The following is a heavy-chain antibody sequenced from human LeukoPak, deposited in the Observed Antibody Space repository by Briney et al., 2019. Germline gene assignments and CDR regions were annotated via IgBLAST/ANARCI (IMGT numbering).Heavy chain of an antibody. CDR3: AKSLGYCSGGSCTAPFDD. CDR1: GFTFSSYA. V-gene: IGHV3-23*01. CDR2: ISDSGGST. J-gene: IGHJ4*02. Sequence: YPGGSLRLSCAASGFTFSSYAMSWVRQAPGKGLEWVSAISDSGGSTYYSDSVKGRFTISRDNSKNTLYLEMNSLRAEDTAVYYCAKSLGYCSGGSCTAPFDDWGQGTLVTVSS. D-gene: IGHD2-15*01.